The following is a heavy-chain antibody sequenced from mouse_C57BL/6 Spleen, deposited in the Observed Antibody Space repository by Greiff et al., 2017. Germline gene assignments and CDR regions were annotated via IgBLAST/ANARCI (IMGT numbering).Heavy chain of an antibody. CDR2: IDPETGGT. J-gene: IGHJ4*01. CDR3: TRWDYDEAYAMDY. CDR1: GYTFTDYE. Sequence: VQGVESGAELVRPGASVTLSCKASGYTFTDYEMHWVKQTPVHGLEWIGAIDPETGGTAYNQKFKGKAILTADKSSSTAYMELRSLTSEDSAVYYCTRWDYDEAYAMDYWGQGTSVTVSS. V-gene: IGHV1-15*01. D-gene: IGHD2-4*01.